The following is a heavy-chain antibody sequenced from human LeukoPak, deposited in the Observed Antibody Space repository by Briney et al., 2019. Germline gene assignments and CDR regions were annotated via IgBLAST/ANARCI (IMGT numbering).Heavy chain of an antibody. CDR3: AREKRISDAFDI. CDR1: GGSISSTSYY. J-gene: IGHJ3*02. D-gene: IGHD1-1*01. CDR2: IYYSGST. V-gene: IGHV4-39*07. Sequence: PSETLSLTCTVSGGSISSTSYYWGWIRQPPGKGLEWIGSIYYSGSTYYNPSLMSRVTISVDTSKNQFSLKLSSVTAADTAVYHCAREKRISDAFDIWGQGTMVTVSS.